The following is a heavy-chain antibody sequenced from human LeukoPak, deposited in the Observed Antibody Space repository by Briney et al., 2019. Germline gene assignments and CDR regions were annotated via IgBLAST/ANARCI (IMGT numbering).Heavy chain of an antibody. CDR3: ARKDYYEDAFDI. CDR2: ISSSSSYI. V-gene: IGHV3-21*01. Sequence: GGSLRLSCAASGFTFSSYSMNWVRQAPGKGLEWVSSISSSSSYIYYADSVKGRFAISRDNAKNSLYLQMNSLRAEDTAVYYCARKDYYEDAFDIWGQGTMVTVSS. CDR1: GFTFSSYS. J-gene: IGHJ3*02. D-gene: IGHD3-22*01.